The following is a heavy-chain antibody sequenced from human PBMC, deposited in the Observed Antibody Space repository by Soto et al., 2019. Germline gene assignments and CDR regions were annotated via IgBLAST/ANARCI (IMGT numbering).Heavy chain of an antibody. CDR2: IIPILGIA. V-gene: IGHV1-69*04. CDR3: ARDFLSTYCSGGSCRRVLFDY. D-gene: IGHD2-15*01. CDR1: GGTFSSYT. Sequence: ASVKVSCKASGGTFSSYTISWVRQAPGQGLEWMGRIIPILGIANYAQKFQGRVTITADKSTSTAYMELSSLGSEDTAVYYCARDFLSTYCSGGSCRRVLFDYWGQGTLVTVSS. J-gene: IGHJ4*02.